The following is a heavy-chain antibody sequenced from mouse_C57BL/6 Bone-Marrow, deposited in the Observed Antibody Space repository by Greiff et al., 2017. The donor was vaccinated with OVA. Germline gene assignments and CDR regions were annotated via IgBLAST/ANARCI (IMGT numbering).Heavy chain of an antibody. J-gene: IGHJ1*03. CDR1: GYSITNGYY. D-gene: IGHD2-5*01. Sequence: EVKLLESGPGLVKPSQSLSLTCSVTGYSITNGYYWTWIRQFPGNKLEWMGYISYDGRNNYTPSLTNRISITRDTSKNQFFLKLKSGTTEDTATYYCARGGYSNYPWYFDVWGTGTTVTVSS. CDR3: ARGGYSNYPWYFDV. V-gene: IGHV3-6*01. CDR2: ISYDGRN.